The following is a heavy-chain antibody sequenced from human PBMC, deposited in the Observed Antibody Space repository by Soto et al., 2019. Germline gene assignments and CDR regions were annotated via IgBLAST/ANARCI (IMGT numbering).Heavy chain of an antibody. V-gene: IGHV3-30-3*01. D-gene: IGHD5-12*01. CDR3: ARAPSRAGSGTGPNYFDY. CDR1: GFTFSSYA. Sequence: QVQLVESGGGVVQPGRSLRLSCAASGFTFSSYAMHWVRQAPGKGLEWVAVISYEGSNKYYADSVKGRCPIAIDNSKNTLYLQINGRRAEDTAVYYCARAPSRAGSGTGPNYFDYWCQGTLVTVSS. CDR2: ISYEGSNK. J-gene: IGHJ4*02.